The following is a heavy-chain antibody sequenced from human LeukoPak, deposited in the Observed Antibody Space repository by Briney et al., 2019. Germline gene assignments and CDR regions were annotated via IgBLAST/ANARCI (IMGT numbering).Heavy chain of an antibody. CDR3: ARPLTGLTKGLNDY. V-gene: IGHV3-20*04. Sequence: GGSLRLSCAASGFTFDDYGMSWVRQAPGKGLEWVSGINWNGGSTGYADSVKGRFTISRDNAKNSLYLQMNSLSGEDTALYYCARPLTGLTKGLNDYWGQGTLVTVSS. J-gene: IGHJ4*02. CDR2: INWNGGST. CDR1: GFTFDDYG. D-gene: IGHD1-1*01.